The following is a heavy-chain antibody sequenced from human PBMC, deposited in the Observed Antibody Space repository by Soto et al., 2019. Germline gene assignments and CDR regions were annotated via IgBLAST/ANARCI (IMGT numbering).Heavy chain of an antibody. D-gene: IGHD6-13*01. CDR1: VFTFSSYA. CDR2: IIGSGGST. J-gene: IGHJ4*02. CDR3: AYSSTPFDY. V-gene: IGHV3-23*01. Sequence: EVQLLESGGGLVQPGGSLRLSCAASVFTFSSYAMSWVLQAPGKGLEWVSAIIGSGGSTYYADSVKGRFTISRDNSKNTLYLQMNSLRAEDMALYYCAYSSTPFDYWGQGTLVTVSS.